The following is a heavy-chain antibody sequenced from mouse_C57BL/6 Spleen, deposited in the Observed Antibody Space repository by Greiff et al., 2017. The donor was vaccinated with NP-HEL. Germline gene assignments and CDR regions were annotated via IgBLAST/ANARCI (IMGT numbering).Heavy chain of an antibody. Sequence: EVQLMESGGGLVQPGGSLSLSCAASGFTFTDYYMSWVRQPPGKALEWLGFIRNKANGYTTEYSASVKGRFTISRDNSQSILYLQMNALRAEDSATYYCARLPYYGSSYWYFDVWGTGTTVTVSS. V-gene: IGHV7-3*01. CDR1: GFTFTDYY. D-gene: IGHD1-1*01. J-gene: IGHJ1*03. CDR2: IRNKANGYTT. CDR3: ARLPYYGSSYWYFDV.